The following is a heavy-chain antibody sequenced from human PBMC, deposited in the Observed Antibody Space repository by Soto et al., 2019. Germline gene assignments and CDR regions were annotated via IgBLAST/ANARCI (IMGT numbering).Heavy chain of an antibody. CDR2: VYYTGST. J-gene: IGHJ4*02. CDR1: GGSISGSY. V-gene: IGHV4-59*01. D-gene: IGHD6-19*01. CDR3: ARSVAVPGAHIDY. Sequence: SETLSLTCSVSGGSISGSYWSWTRQSPGKGLEWLGYVYYTGSTNYSPSLRSRVSISVDTSKNEFSLRLSSVTAADTAVYFCARSVAVPGAHIDYWGQGTQVTVSS.